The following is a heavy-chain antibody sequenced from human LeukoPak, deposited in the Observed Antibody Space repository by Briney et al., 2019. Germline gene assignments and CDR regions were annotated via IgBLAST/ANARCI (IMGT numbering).Heavy chain of an antibody. CDR1: GFTFNSYA. Sequence: GGSLRLSCAASGFTFNSYAMSWVRQAPGKGLEWVAAISGSGGSTYYADSVKGRFTISRDNSKNTLYLQMNSLRAEDTAVYYCAKDQGVLLWFGELLDDAFDIWGHGTMVTVSS. CDR2: ISGSGGST. J-gene: IGHJ3*02. D-gene: IGHD3-10*01. V-gene: IGHV3-23*01. CDR3: AKDQGVLLWFGELLDDAFDI.